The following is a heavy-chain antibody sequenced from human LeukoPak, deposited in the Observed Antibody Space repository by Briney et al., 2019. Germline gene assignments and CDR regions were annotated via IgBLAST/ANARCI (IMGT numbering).Heavy chain of an antibody. CDR2: ISGSGGGA. V-gene: IGHV3-23*01. CDR3: AISPGTTTYSTFDC. Sequence: PGGSLRLSCAISGFTFSSYAMSWVRQAPGKGLEWVSTISGSGGGAFYADSVKARFTISRANSKNTLYLQMNSLRAEDTALYYCAISPGTTTYSTFDCWGQGTLVTVSS. D-gene: IGHD5-18*01. CDR1: GFTFSSYA. J-gene: IGHJ4*02.